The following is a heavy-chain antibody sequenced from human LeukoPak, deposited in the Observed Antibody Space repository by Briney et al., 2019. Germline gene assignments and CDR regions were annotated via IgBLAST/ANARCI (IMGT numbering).Heavy chain of an antibody. CDR1: GFTFSSYE. CDR2: ISSSGNTI. CDR3: ARGMDA. J-gene: IGHJ5*02. V-gene: IGHV3-48*03. Sequence: GGSLRLSCAASGFTFSSYEMNWVRQAPGKGLEWVSFISSSGNTIYYSDSVKGRFTISRDNAKNSLYLQMNSLRAEDMAVYYCARGMDAWGQGTLVTVSS.